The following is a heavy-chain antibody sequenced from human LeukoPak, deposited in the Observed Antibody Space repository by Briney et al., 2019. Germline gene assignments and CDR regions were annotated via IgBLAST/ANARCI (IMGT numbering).Heavy chain of an antibody. CDR2: IYYSGST. D-gene: IGHD5-24*01. CDR1: GGSISSSNYY. V-gene: IGHV4-39*07. J-gene: IGHJ1*01. Sequence: PSETLSLTCTVSGGSISSSNYYWGWIRQPPGKGLEWIGSIYYSGSTNYNPSLKSRVTISVDTSKNQFSLKLSSVTAADTAVYYCALGGRWLGAQYFQHWGQGTLVTVSS. CDR3: ALGGRWLGAQYFQH.